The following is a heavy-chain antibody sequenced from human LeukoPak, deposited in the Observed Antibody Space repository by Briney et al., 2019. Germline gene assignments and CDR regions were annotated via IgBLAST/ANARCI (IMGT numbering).Heavy chain of an antibody. J-gene: IGHJ4*02. CDR3: ARPTSYDYVWGSYRLDY. CDR1: GFTFSSYG. Sequence: GGSLRLSCAASGFTFSSYGMHWVRQAPGKGLEWVAVIWYDGSNKYYADSVKGRFTISRDNSKNTLYLQMNSPRAEDTAVYYCARPTSYDYVWGSYRLDYWGQGTLATVSS. CDR2: IWYDGSNK. V-gene: IGHV3-33*01. D-gene: IGHD3-16*02.